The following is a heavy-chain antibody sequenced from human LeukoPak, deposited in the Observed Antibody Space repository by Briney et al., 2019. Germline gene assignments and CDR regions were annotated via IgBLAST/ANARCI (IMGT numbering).Heavy chain of an antibody. D-gene: IGHD1-20*01. Sequence: ASVTVSSKASGYRLSSNGISWVRLAPGQELEWVGWVSTYNSERNYAPRFQGRVTMTADTSTSTAYMELRSLRADDTAVYYCVRDNWNEFDPWGQGTLVTVSS. CDR3: VRDNWNEFDP. CDR2: VSTYNSER. J-gene: IGHJ5*02. V-gene: IGHV1-18*01. CDR1: GYRLSSNG.